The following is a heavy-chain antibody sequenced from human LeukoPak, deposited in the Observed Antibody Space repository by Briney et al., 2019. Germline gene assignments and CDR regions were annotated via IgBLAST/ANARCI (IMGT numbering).Heavy chain of an antibody. Sequence: PSETLSLTCTVSGVSISSGDYYWSWIRQPPGKGLEWIGYTYYSGSTYYNPSLKSRVTISVDTSKDQFSLKLSSVTAADTAVYYCARPYYYDSRIDPWGQGTRVTVSS. CDR2: TYYSGST. D-gene: IGHD3-22*01. CDR3: ARPYYYDSRIDP. CDR1: GVSISSGDYY. J-gene: IGHJ5*02. V-gene: IGHV4-30-4*01.